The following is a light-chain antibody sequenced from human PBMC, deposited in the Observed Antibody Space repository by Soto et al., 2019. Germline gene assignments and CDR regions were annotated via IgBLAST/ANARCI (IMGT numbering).Light chain of an antibody. J-gene: IGLJ1*01. CDR3: CSYAGSSTYV. V-gene: IGLV3-21*02. CDR1: NIGSKS. Sequence: SYELTQPPSVSVAPGQTARITCGGNNIGSKSVHWYQQKPGQAPVLVVYDDSDRPSGVSNRFSGSKSGNTASLTISGLQAEDEADYYCCSYAGSSTYVFGTGTKVTVL. CDR2: DDS.